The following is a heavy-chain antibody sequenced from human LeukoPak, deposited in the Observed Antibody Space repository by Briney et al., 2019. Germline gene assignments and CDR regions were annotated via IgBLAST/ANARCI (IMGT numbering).Heavy chain of an antibody. Sequence: PSETLSLTCTVSGGSISSGGYYWGWVRQPRGKGREWIGYIYHSGSTYYNPSLKSRVTISVDRSKNQFSLKLSSVPAADTAVYYCASDPGDSVVVPAANAFDIWGQGTMVTVSS. CDR3: ASDPGDSVVVPAANAFDI. V-gene: IGHV4-30-2*01. J-gene: IGHJ3*02. CDR2: IYHSGST. CDR1: GGSISSGGYY. D-gene: IGHD2-2*01.